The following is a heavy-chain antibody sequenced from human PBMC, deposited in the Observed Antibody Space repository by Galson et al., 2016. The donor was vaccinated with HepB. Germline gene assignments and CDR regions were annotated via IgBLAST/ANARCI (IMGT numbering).Heavy chain of an antibody. D-gene: IGHD6-13*01. CDR1: GYSFTSYW. J-gene: IGHJ4*02. CDR2: LRPGESAA. Sequence: QSGAEVKKPGESLKIYCKASGYSFTSYWVGWVRQRPGKGLEWVGILRPGESAARYGPSFEGQVTISADKSISTAYLQWGGLKASDSGMYYCARQGPYSSLRGPLDSWGQGTLVTVSS. V-gene: IGHV5-51*01. CDR3: ARQGPYSSLRGPLDS.